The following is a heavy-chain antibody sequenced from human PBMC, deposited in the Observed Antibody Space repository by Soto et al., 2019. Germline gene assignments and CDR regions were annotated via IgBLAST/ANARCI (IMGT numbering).Heavy chain of an antibody. V-gene: IGHV3-23*01. Sequence: EVQLLESGGGLVQPGGSLRLSCAASGFPFNNYPLSWVRQAPGKGLEWVATIRNSGGSTAYADSVKGRFSISRNQAKNTLHLQMNSLRAEDPAVYYCATCDFGDPYLSFDFWGRGTLVTASS. D-gene: IGHD4-17*01. CDR2: IRNSGGST. CDR1: GFPFNNYP. J-gene: IGHJ2*01. CDR3: ATCDFGDPYLSFDF.